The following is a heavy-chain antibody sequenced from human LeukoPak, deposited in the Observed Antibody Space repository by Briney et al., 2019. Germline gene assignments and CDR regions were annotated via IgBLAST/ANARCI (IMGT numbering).Heavy chain of an antibody. CDR1: GYIFTSHG. CDR3: ARDRSDYGGNDY. D-gene: IGHD4-23*01. CDR2: MSSYNGNV. V-gene: IGHV1-18*01. Sequence: GASVKVSCKASGYIFTSHGIIWVRQAPGQGLEWMGWMSSYNGNVHYAQKFEDRVTMTTDTSTSTAYLDLTSLGSDDTAVYYCARDRSDYGGNDYWGQGTLVTVSS. J-gene: IGHJ4*02.